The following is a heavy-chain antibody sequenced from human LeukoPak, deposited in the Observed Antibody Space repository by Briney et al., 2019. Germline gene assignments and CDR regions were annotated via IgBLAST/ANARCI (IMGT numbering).Heavy chain of an antibody. V-gene: IGHV4-34*01. CDR2: INHSGST. D-gene: IGHD6-19*01. CDR3: ARGNKAVAGIDY. CDR1: GGSFSGYY. Sequence: PSETLSLTCAVYGGSFSGYYWSWIRQPPGKGLEWIGEINHSGSTNYNPSLKSRVTISVDTSKNQFSLKLSSVTAADTAVYYCARGNKAVAGIDYWGQGTLVTVSS. J-gene: IGHJ4*02.